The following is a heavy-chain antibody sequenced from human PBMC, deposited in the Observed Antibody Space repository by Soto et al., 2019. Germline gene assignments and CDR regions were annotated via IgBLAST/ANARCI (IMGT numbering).Heavy chain of an antibody. V-gene: IGHV3-74*01. J-gene: IGHJ4*02. CDR2: MNSDGSTT. Sequence: PGGSLRLSCAVSGFTFANHLMHWARQAPGKGLEWVSRMNSDGSTTDYADSGKGRFTVSRDNAKNTLYLQMNSLRAEDTAVYYCATAEVDYWGPGTLVTVSS. CDR3: ATAEVDY. CDR1: GFTFANHL.